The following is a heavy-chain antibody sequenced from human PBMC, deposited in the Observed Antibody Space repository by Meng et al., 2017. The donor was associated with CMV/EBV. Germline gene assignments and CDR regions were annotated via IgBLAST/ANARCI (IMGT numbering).Heavy chain of an antibody. J-gene: IGHJ5*02. CDR3: ASMVVTRGWFDP. CDR2: IYSGGST. D-gene: IGHD4/OR15-4a*01. Sequence: GESLKISCAASGFTFSSYWMHWVRQAPGKGLEWVSVIYSGGSTYYADSVKGRFTISRDNSKNTLYLQMNSLRAEDTAVYYCASMVVTRGWFDPWGQGTLVTVS. CDR1: GFTFSSYW. V-gene: IGHV3-53*01.